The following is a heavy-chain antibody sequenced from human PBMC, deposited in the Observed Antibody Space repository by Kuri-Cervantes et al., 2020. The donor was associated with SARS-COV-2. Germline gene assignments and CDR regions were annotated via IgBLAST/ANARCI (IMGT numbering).Heavy chain of an antibody. CDR3: ARENPYNAGSAPNYIDN. J-gene: IGHJ4*02. D-gene: IGHD5-24*01. Sequence: GGSLRLSCAASEFTFSTYGMSWVRQAPGKGLEWVSFISSSASYIYYGDSVKGRFTISRDNAKNSLYLQLTNLRAEDTAIYYCARENPYNAGSAPNYIDNWGRGTLVTVSS. CDR1: EFTFSTYG. V-gene: IGHV3-21*01. CDR2: ISSSASYI.